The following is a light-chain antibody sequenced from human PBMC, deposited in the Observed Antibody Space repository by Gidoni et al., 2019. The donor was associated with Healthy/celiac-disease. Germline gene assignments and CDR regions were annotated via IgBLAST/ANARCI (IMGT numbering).Light chain of an antibody. CDR2: GAS. CDR1: QSVSSSD. V-gene: IGKV3-20*01. J-gene: IGKJ1*01. Sequence: EIVLTQSPGTLSLSPGERATLSCRASQSVSSSDLAWYQQKPGQAPRLLIYGASSRATGIPDRFSGSGSGTDFTLTISRLEPEDFAVYYCQQYGSSRTWTFXQXTKVEIK. CDR3: QQYGSSRTWT.